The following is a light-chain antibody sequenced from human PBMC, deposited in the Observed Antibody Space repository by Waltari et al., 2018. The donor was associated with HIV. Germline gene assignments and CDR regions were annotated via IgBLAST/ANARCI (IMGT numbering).Light chain of an antibody. CDR1: SSNVGNTD. CDR2: RDN. J-gene: IGLJ3*02. V-gene: IGLV1-47*01. CDR3: AAWDDILSGWV. Sequence: SVLTQPPSASGTPGQRVAISCSGRSSNVGNTDSGYQKLPGTAPKVLIYRDNQRPSGVPDRFSGSRSGTSASLDVSGLRSEDEANYFCAAWDDILSGWVFGGGTKLTVL.